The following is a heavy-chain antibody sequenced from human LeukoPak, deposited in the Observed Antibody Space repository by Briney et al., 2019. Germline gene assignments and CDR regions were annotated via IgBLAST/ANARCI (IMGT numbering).Heavy chain of an antibody. CDR3: ARGTSWMSPYYYIDV. Sequence: GGSLRLSCAASGFTFSSYDMTGLRQPPGEGLQWVSAIGSSCSTYYTDSVKGRSTISRDNSKNTLYLVMKSLTAGDTALYYCARGTSWMSPYYYIDVWGTGTTVTVSS. CDR2: IGSSCST. D-gene: IGHD2-2*01. V-gene: IGHV3-23*01. CDR1: GFTFSSYD. J-gene: IGHJ6*03.